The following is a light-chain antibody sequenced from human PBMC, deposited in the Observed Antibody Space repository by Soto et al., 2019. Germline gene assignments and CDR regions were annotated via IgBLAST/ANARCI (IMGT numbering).Light chain of an antibody. Sequence: DIQMTQSPSSVSASVGDRVTITCRASQGISNWLAWYQQKPWKAPSLLIHAASSLQSGVPSRFSGSGYGTDFTLTISRLQPEDFATYFCQQANSLPVTFGPGTKVDIK. V-gene: IGKV1-12*01. CDR1: QGISNW. CDR3: QQANSLPVT. CDR2: AAS. J-gene: IGKJ3*01.